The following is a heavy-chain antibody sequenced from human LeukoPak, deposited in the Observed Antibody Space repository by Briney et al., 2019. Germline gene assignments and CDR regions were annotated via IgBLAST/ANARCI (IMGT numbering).Heavy chain of an antibody. CDR1: GFTFSSYG. J-gene: IGHJ4*02. CDR3: ARDLDPYCSGGSCYSVFGY. Sequence: GGSLRLSCAASGFTFSSYGMHWVRQAPGKGLEWVAVIWYDGSNKYYADSVKGRFAISRDNSKNTLYLQMNSLRAEDTAVYYCARDLDPYCSGGSCYSVFGYWGQGTLVTVSS. D-gene: IGHD2-15*01. V-gene: IGHV3-33*01. CDR2: IWYDGSNK.